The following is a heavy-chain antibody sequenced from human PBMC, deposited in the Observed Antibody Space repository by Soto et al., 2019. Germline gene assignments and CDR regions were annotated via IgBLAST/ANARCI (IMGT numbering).Heavy chain of an antibody. Sequence: GESLKISCKTSGYSFPNFWIGWVRQVPGKGLEWMGVIYPGDSDTRYSPSFQGQVTISADKSISTAYLQWSSLKASDTAMYYCARPRSINSGSTEDYGMDVWGQGTTVTVSS. D-gene: IGHD3-10*01. J-gene: IGHJ6*02. CDR2: IYPGDSDT. CDR1: GYSFPNFW. V-gene: IGHV5-51*01. CDR3: ARPRSINSGSTEDYGMDV.